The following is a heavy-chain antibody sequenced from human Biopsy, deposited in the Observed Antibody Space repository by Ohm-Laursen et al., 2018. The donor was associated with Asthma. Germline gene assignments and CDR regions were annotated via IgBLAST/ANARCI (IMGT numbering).Heavy chain of an antibody. Sequence: SLRLSCTASGFTFSSYSMNWVRQAPGKGLEWVSYISSSSSTIYYADSVKGRFTVSRDNAKNSLYLQMNSLRDEDTAVYYCARPRWGPYGYWGQGTLVTVSS. J-gene: IGHJ4*02. CDR3: ARPRWGPYGY. V-gene: IGHV3-48*02. CDR1: GFTFSSYS. CDR2: ISSSSSTI. D-gene: IGHD4-17*01.